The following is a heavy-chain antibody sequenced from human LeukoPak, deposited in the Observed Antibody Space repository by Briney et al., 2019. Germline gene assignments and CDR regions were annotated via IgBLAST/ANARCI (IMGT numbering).Heavy chain of an antibody. CDR3: ASSPPERTGSLQITTYYYYYDMAV. Sequence: ASGKLCCKASGGTLGSYAIGLVREAPGEGLEWMGWIIPSLGTANYAQKFHGRVTVTSDESTSTAYMELSSLRYEDTAAYSCASSPPERTGSLQITTYYYYYDMAVWGPGTTVTLSS. J-gene: IGHJ6*01. V-gene: IGHV1-69*13. D-gene: IGHD5-24*01. CDR2: IIPSLGTA. CDR1: GGTLGSYA.